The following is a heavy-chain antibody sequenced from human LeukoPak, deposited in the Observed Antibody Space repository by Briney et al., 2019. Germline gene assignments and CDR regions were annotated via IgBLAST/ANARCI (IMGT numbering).Heavy chain of an antibody. D-gene: IGHD2-2*01. J-gene: IGHJ4*02. CDR1: GYTFTIYY. V-gene: IGHV1-46*01. CDR3: AREARDIVVVPARGFDY. Sequence: ASVKVSCKASGYTFTIYYMHWVRQAPGQGLEWMGIINPSGGSTSYAQKFQGRVTMTRDTSTSTVYMELSSLRSEDTAVYYCAREARDIVVVPARGFDYWGQGTLVTVSS. CDR2: INPSGGST.